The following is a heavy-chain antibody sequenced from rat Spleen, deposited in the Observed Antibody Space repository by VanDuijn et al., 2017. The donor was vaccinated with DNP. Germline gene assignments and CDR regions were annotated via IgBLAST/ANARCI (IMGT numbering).Heavy chain of an antibody. D-gene: IGHD1-10*01. Sequence: EVQLVESGGGLVRPGNSLRLSCAASGFIFSDYAMAWVRQSPKMGLEWVATITSSGGSTYYPDSVKGRFTISRDNAKNTRYLQMNSLRYEDTATYYCARDNNYFYYWGQGVMVTVSS. J-gene: IGHJ2*01. CDR1: GFIFSDYA. CDR2: ITSSGGST. V-gene: IGHV5S23*01. CDR3: ARDNNYFYY.